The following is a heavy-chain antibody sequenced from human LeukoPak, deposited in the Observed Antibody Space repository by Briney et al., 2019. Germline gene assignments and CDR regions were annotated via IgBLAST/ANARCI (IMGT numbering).Heavy chain of an antibody. J-gene: IGHJ3*02. CDR3: ARYYDPAVGDAFDI. CDR1: GFRFGSDW. CDR2: INPDGNEK. Sequence: GGSLRLSCAASGFRFGSDWMTWVRQAPGKGLEWVANINPDGNEKYYVDSVKGRFTISRDNGKNSLCLQLNSLRAEDTAVYYCARYYDPAVGDAFDIWGQGTMVTVSS. V-gene: IGHV3-7*01. D-gene: IGHD3-16*01.